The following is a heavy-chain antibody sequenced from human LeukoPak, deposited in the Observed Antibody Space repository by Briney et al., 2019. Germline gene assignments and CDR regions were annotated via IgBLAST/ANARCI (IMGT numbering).Heavy chain of an antibody. D-gene: IGHD2-2*02. V-gene: IGHV1-69*04. Sequence: SVKVSCKASGGTFSSYAISWVRQAPGQGLGWMGRIIPILGIANYAQKLQGRVTMTTDTSTSTAYMELRSLRSDDTAVYYCARYCSSTSCYTFDYWGQGTLVTVSS. CDR1: GGTFSSYA. CDR2: IIPILGIA. CDR3: ARYCSSTSCYTFDY. J-gene: IGHJ4*02.